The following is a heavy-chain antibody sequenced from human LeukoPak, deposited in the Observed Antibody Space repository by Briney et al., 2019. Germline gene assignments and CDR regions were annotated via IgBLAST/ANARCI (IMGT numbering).Heavy chain of an antibody. CDR3: ARQRRELFRIDY. CDR2: IYTSGST. V-gene: IGHV4-61*02. CDR1: GGSISSGSYY. Sequence: SETLSLTCTVSGGSISSGSYYWSWIRQPAGKGLEWIGRIYTSGSTNYNPSLKSRVTISVDTSKNQFSLKLSSVTAADTAVYYCARQRRELFRIDYWGQGTLVTVSS. J-gene: IGHJ4*02. D-gene: IGHD1-26*01.